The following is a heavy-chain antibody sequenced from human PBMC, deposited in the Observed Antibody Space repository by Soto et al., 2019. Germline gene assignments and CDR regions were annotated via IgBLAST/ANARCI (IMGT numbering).Heavy chain of an antibody. Sequence: SETLSLTCTVSGGSISSYYWSWIRQPPGKGLEWIGYIYYSGSTNYNPSLKSRVTISVDTSKNQFSLKLSSVTAADTAVYYCARDRRPAGSGWYVIDYWGQGTLVTVSS. CDR2: IYYSGST. CDR1: GGSISSYY. CDR3: ARDRRPAGSGWYVIDY. J-gene: IGHJ4*02. V-gene: IGHV4-59*01. D-gene: IGHD6-19*01.